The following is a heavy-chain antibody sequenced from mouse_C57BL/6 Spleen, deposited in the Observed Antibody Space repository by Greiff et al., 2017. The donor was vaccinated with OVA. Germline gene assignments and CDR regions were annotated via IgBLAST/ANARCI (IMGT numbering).Heavy chain of an antibody. J-gene: IGHJ1*03. V-gene: IGHV1-42*01. CDR3: ARADLDV. CDR2: INPSTGGT. CDR1: GYSFTGYY. Sequence: EVKLLESGPELVKPGASVKISCKASGYSFTGYYMNWVKQSPEKSLEWIGEINPSTGGTTYNQKLKAKATLTVDKSSSTAYMQLKSLTSEDSAVYYCARADLDVWGTGTTVTVSS.